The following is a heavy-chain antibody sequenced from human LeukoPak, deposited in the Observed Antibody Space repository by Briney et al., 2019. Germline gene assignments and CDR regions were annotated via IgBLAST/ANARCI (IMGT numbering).Heavy chain of an antibody. D-gene: IGHD3-16*01. V-gene: IGHV3-23*01. CDR1: EFTFSHYA. CDR2: ISGSGGTT. CDR3: AKTPGVMITHIFDY. Sequence: GGSLRLSCAASEFTFSHYAMSWVRQAPGKGLEWVSAISGSGGTTYCADSVKGRFTISRDNSKDTLYLQMNGLRAADTAVYYCAKTPGVMITHIFDYWGQGTLVTVSS. J-gene: IGHJ4*02.